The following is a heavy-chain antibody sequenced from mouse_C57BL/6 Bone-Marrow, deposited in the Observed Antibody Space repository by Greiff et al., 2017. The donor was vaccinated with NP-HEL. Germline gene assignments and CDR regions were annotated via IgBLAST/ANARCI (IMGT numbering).Heavy chain of an antibody. Sequence: EVQGVESGGGLVKPGGSLKLSCAASGFTFSSYTMSWVRQTPEKRLEWVATISGGGGNTYYPDSVKGRFTISRDNAKNTLYLQMSSLRSEDSAVYYCARFYYGSSYLAYWGQGTLVTVSA. J-gene: IGHJ3*01. CDR1: GFTFSSYT. CDR3: ARFYYGSSYLAY. D-gene: IGHD1-1*01. V-gene: IGHV5-9*04. CDR2: ISGGGGNT.